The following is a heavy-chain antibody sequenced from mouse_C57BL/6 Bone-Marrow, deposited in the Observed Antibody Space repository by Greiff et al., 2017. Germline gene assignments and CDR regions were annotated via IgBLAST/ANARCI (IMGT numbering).Heavy chain of an antibody. CDR3: ARSDYYGSSGTWFAY. Sequence: QVQLQQPGAELVMPGASVKLSCKASGYTFTSYWMHWVKQRPGQGLEWIGEIDPSDSYTNSNQKFKGKSTLTVDKSSSTAYMQLSSLTSEDSAVYYCARSDYYGSSGTWFAYWGQGTLVTVAA. V-gene: IGHV1-69*01. CDR2: IDPSDSYT. J-gene: IGHJ3*01. CDR1: GYTFTSYW. D-gene: IGHD1-1*01.